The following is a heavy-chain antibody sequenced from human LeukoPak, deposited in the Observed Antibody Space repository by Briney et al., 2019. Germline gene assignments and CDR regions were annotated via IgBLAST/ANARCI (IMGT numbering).Heavy chain of an antibody. Sequence: TSETLSLTCTVPGGSISSYYWSWIRQPPGKGLEWIGYIYYSGSTNYNPSLKSRVTISVDTSKNQFSLKLSSVTAADTAVYYCARGSSYSPAFDIWGQGTMVTVSS. D-gene: IGHD2-21*01. V-gene: IGHV4-59*01. CDR2: IYYSGST. J-gene: IGHJ3*02. CDR3: ARGSSYSPAFDI. CDR1: GGSISSYY.